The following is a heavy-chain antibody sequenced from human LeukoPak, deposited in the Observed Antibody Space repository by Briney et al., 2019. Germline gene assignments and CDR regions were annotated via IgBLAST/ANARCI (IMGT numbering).Heavy chain of an antibody. J-gene: IGHJ3*02. V-gene: IGHV3-74*01. CDR2: INSDGSST. Sequence: GGSLRLSCATSGFTYSHHWMHWVRQAPGKGLVWVSRINSDGSSTTYADSVKGRFTISRDNAKNTLHLQMNSLRAEDTAVYYCARRREGDYGDYVVAFDIWGQGTMVTVSS. CDR1: GFTYSHHW. D-gene: IGHD4-17*01. CDR3: ARRREGDYGDYVVAFDI.